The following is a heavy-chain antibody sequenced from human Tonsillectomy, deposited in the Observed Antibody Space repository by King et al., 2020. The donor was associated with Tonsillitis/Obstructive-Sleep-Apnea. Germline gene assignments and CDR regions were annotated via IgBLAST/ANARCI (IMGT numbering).Heavy chain of an antibody. CDR3: ARAAGGSSGYYYGDY. D-gene: IGHD3-22*01. CDR1: GYTFTDYY. Sequence: VQLVQSGAEVKKPGASVKVSCKAYGYTFTDYYIHWVRQAPGQGLEWMGWSNPNTGGTKYAQKFQGRVTMTRDTSISTAYMELSRLRSDDTAVYYCARAAGGSSGYYYGDYWGQGTLVTVSS. V-gene: IGHV1-2*02. CDR2: SNPNTGGT. J-gene: IGHJ4*02.